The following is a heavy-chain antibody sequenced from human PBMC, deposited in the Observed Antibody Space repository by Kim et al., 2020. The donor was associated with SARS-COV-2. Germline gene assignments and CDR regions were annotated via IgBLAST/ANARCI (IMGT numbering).Heavy chain of an antibody. CDR3: AKVGTSLEGSLYGMDV. V-gene: IGHV3-30-3*01. Sequence: GGSLRLSCAASGFTFSSYAMHWVRQAPGKGLEWVAVISYDGSNKYYADSVKGRFTISRDNSKNTLYLQMNSLRAEDTAVYYCAKVGTSLEGSLYGMDVWG. CDR1: GFTFSSYA. D-gene: IGHD1-1*01. CDR2: ISYDGSNK. J-gene: IGHJ6*01.